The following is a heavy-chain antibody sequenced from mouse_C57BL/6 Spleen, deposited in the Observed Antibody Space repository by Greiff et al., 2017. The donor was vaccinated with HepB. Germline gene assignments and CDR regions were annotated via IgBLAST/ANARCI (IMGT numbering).Heavy chain of an antibody. CDR1: GYTFTSYW. CDR2: IDPSDSET. CDR3: ANPYYYGSGGFAY. Sequence: VQLQQSGAELVRPGSSVKLSCKASGYTFTSYWMHWVKQRPIQGLEWIGNIDPSDSETHYNQKFKDKATLTVDKSSSTAYMQLSSLTSEDSAVYYCANPYYYGSGGFAYWGQGTLVTVSA. D-gene: IGHD1-1*01. V-gene: IGHV1-52*01. J-gene: IGHJ3*01.